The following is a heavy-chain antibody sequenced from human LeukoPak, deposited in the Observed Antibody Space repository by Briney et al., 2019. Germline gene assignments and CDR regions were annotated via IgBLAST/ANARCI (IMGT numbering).Heavy chain of an antibody. CDR3: AKDDVYYYDSSGPA. V-gene: IGHV3-48*01. D-gene: IGHD3-22*01. Sequence: GGSLRLSCAASGFSFSSYSMNWVRQAPGKGLEWVSYISHTGTTMSYADSVKGRFTISRDNSKNTLYLQMNSLRAEDTAVYYCAKDDVYYYDSSGPAWGQGTLVTVSS. J-gene: IGHJ4*02. CDR1: GFSFSSYS. CDR2: ISHTGTTM.